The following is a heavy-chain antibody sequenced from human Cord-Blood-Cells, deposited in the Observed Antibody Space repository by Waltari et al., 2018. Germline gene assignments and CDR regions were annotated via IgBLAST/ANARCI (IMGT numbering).Heavy chain of an antibody. Sequence: QLQLQESAPGLVKPSQPLSLPCTVSGCSISSSSYNWGWIRQPPGKGLEWIGSIYYSGSTYYNPSLKSRVTISVDTSKNQFSLKLSSVTAADTAVYYCARGSASDMDVWGKGTTVTVSS. CDR2: IYYSGST. J-gene: IGHJ6*03. CDR3: ARGSASDMDV. CDR1: GCSISSSSYN. V-gene: IGHV4-39*01.